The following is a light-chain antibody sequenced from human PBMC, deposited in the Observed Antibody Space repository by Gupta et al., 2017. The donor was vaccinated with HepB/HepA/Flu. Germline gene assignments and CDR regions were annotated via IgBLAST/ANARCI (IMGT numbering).Light chain of an antibody. Sequence: VLTQSPATLCLSPGERATLSCRASQSISSLLAWYQQKPGQAPRLLISDASSRAAGIPARFSGSGSGTDFTLTISSLEPEDFAVYYCQQRSAWPLTFGGGTKVEIK. CDR3: QQRSAWPLT. CDR1: QSISSL. V-gene: IGKV3-11*01. J-gene: IGKJ4*01. CDR2: DAS.